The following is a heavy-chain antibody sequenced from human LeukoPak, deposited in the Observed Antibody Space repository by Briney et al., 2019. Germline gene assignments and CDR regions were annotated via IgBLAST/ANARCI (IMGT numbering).Heavy chain of an antibody. Sequence: SETLSLTCTVSGGSISSYYWSWIRQPPGKGLEWIGSIYYSGSTYYNPSLKSRVTISVDTSKNQFSLKLSSVTAADTAVYYCARLTAAGTELDYWGQGTLVTVSS. J-gene: IGHJ4*02. V-gene: IGHV4-59*05. D-gene: IGHD6-13*01. CDR3: ARLTAAGTELDY. CDR1: GGSISSYY. CDR2: IYYSGST.